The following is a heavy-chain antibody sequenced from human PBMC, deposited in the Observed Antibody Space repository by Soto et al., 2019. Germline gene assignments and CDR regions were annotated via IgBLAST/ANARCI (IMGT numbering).Heavy chain of an antibody. CDR2: IYATGDT. CDR1: GASLSRYY. V-gene: IGHV4-4*07. CDR3: VRDGTKNLRDRFEP. J-gene: IGHJ5*02. Sequence: QVVLQESGPGVVKPSDTLSLTCNVSGASLSRYYWSWIRQPPGKGLEWIGRIYATGDTDYNPSLKSRISMSVDMPKKQFSLTLRSVTAADTAIYYCVRDGTKNLRDRFEPWGRGILVTVSS. D-gene: IGHD1-26*01.